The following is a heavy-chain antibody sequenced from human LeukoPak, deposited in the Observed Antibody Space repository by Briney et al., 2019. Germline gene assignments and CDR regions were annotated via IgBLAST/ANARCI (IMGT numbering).Heavy chain of an antibody. CDR3: ARPGQLREYTPYHF. J-gene: IGHJ4*02. Sequence: GGPLHFSGKGSGSPFTSYWIGWARQMPGKGLEWMGIIYPGDADTRYSPSFQGQVTISADKSISTAYLQWSSLKASDTAMYYCARPGQLREYTPYHFWGQGILVTVSS. CDR1: GSPFTSYW. D-gene: IGHD2/OR15-2a*01. V-gene: IGHV5-51*01. CDR2: IYPGDADT.